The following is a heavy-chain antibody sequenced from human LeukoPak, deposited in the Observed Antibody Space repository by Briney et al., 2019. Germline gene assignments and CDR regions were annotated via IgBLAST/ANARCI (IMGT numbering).Heavy chain of an antibody. J-gene: IGHJ4*02. CDR2: IHYSGST. CDR1: GGSISSGSYY. V-gene: IGHV4-61*01. CDR3: ARYQLLSPYYFDY. Sequence: SETLSLTCTVSGGSISSGSYYWSWIRQPPGKGLEWIGYIHYSGSTNYNPSLKSRVTISVDTSKNQFSLKLSSVTAADTAVYYCARYQLLSPYYFDYWGQGTLVTVSS. D-gene: IGHD2-2*01.